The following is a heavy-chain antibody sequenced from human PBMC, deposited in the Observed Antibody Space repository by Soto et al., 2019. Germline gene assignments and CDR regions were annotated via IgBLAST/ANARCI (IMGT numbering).Heavy chain of an antibody. Sequence: GASVKVSCKASGYTFSSYVRSWVRQAPGQGLEWMGWISGYNGNTNYAQKFQDRVTLTTDTSTNTAYMELRSLRSDDTAVYYCARDLVIQTTTGGVDFWGQGTLVTVSS. CDR2: ISGYNGNT. V-gene: IGHV1-18*01. CDR3: ARDLVIQTTTGGVDF. CDR1: GYTFSSYV. J-gene: IGHJ4*02. D-gene: IGHD3-16*02.